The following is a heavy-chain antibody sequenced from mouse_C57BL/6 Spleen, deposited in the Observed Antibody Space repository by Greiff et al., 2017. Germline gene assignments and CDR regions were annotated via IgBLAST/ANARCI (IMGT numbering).Heavy chain of an antibody. CDR2: IWSGGST. CDR1: GFSLTSYG. CDR3: ARGVTVYYAMDY. J-gene: IGHJ4*01. Sequence: VQLVESGPGLVQPSQSLSITCTVSGFSLTSYGVHWVRQSPGKGLEWLGVIWSGGSTDYNAAFISRLSISKDNSKSQVFFKMNSLQADDTAIYYCARGVTVYYAMDYWGQGTSVTVSS. D-gene: IGHD2-13*01. V-gene: IGHV2-2*01.